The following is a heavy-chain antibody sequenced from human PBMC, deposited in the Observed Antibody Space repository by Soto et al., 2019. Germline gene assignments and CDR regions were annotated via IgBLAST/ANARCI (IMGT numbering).Heavy chain of an antibody. CDR1: GYTFTSYY. Sequence: QVQLVQSGAEVKKPGASVKVSCKASGYTFTSYYMHWVRQAPGQGLEWMGIVNPSGGSTSYAQKFQGRVTMTRDTSTSTAYMELRSLRFEDTAVYYCARVLSPWGSGSFDYWGQGTLVTVSS. V-gene: IGHV1-46*01. CDR3: ARVLSPWGSGSFDY. J-gene: IGHJ4*02. D-gene: IGHD3-10*01. CDR2: VNPSGGST.